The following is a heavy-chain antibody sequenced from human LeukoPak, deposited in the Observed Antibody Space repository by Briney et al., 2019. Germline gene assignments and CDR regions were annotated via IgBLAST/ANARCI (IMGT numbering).Heavy chain of an antibody. Sequence: PGGFLRLSCAASGFTFSSYAMSWVRQAPGKGLEWVSAISGSGGSTYYADSVKGRFTISRDNSKNTLYLQMNSLRAEDTAVYYCAKAPPDIVVVPAFSYYYGMDVWGQGTTVSVSS. D-gene: IGHD2-15*01. CDR2: ISGSGGST. J-gene: IGHJ6*02. CDR1: GFTFSSYA. V-gene: IGHV3-23*01. CDR3: AKAPPDIVVVPAFSYYYGMDV.